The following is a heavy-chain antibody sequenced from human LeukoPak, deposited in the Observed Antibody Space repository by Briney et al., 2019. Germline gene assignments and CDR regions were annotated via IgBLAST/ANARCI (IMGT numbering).Heavy chain of an antibody. CDR3: ARLLVNDSSRNPDAFYV. CDR1: GGSPCGHY. J-gene: IGHJ3*01. Sequence: SEALSLTCTLSGGSPCGHYVSWMRQPPGKRLEWIGYVSYTGRTKYNPSLQSRVTISIDTSKSQFSLKLTSVTSADTAVYSCARLLVNDSSRNPDAFYVWGQGTTVIVSS. CDR2: VSYTGRT. D-gene: IGHD3-22*01. V-gene: IGHV4-59*11.